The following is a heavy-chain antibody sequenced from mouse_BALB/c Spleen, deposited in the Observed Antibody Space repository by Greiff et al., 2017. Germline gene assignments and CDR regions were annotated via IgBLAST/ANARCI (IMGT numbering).Heavy chain of an antibody. V-gene: IGHV1S127*01. J-gene: IGHJ4*01. CDR2: IDPSDSYT. D-gene: IGHD1-2*01. Sequence: VQLQQPGAELVKPGASVKMSCKASGYTFTSYWMHWVKQRPGQGLEWIGTIDPSDSYTSYNQKFKGKATLTVDTSSSTAYMQLSSLTSEDSAVYYCTRRDYYGFYAMDYWGQGTSVTVSS. CDR3: TRRDYYGFYAMDY. CDR1: GYTFTSYW.